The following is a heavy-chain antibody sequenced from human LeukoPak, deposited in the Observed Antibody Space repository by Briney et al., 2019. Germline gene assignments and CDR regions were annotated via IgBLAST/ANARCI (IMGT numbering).Heavy chain of an antibody. D-gene: IGHD2-15*01. Sequence: SGGSLRLSCAASGFTVSNNYMIWVRQAPGKGLEWVSLIYSGGSTYYSDSVRGRFATSRDNSKNTLYLQMNSLRAEDTAVYYCASGRYPYWGQGTLVTVSS. CDR3: ASGRYPY. CDR1: GFTVSNNY. V-gene: IGHV3-53*01. CDR2: IYSGGST. J-gene: IGHJ4*02.